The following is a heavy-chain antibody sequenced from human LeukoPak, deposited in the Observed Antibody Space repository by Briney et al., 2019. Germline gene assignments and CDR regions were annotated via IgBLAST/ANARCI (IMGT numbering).Heavy chain of an antibody. J-gene: IGHJ6*03. Sequence: SETLSLTCNVSGGSIRGYYWSWIRQPPGKGLEWIGYIYSSGSTNYNPSLKSRVTMSVDTSKNQFSLKVSSLTAADTAVYYCARVFDSGSQAYFYYMDVWGKGTTVTIFS. CDR1: GGSIRGYY. V-gene: IGHV4-59*01. CDR2: IYSSGST. D-gene: IGHD3-10*01. CDR3: ARVFDSGSQAYFYYMDV.